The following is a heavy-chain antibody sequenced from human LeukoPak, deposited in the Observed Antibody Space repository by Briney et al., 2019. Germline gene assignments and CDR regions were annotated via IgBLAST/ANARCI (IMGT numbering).Heavy chain of an antibody. CDR3: ARDRGPPVYYYYMDV. Sequence: SETLSLTCTVSGGSISSGSYYWSWIRQPAGKGLEWIGRIYTSGSTNYNPSLKSRVTISVDTSKNQFSLKLSSVTAADTAVYYCARDRGPPVYYYYMDVWGKGTTVTVSS. J-gene: IGHJ6*03. CDR2: IYTSGST. CDR1: GGSISSGSYY. V-gene: IGHV4-61*02. D-gene: IGHD5-12*01.